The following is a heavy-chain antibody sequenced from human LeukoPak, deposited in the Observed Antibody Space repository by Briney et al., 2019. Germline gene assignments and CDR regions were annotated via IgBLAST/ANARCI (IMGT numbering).Heavy chain of an antibody. J-gene: IGHJ4*02. D-gene: IGHD3-3*01. CDR2: ISGSGGST. Sequence: HPGGSLRLSCAASGFTFSSYAMSWVRQAPGKGLEWVSAISGSGGSTYYADSVKGRFTISRDNSKNTLYLQMNSLRAEDTAVYYCAKYKPYYDFWSGSYFDYWGQGTLVTVSS. V-gene: IGHV3-23*01. CDR3: AKYKPYYDFWSGSYFDY. CDR1: GFTFSSYA.